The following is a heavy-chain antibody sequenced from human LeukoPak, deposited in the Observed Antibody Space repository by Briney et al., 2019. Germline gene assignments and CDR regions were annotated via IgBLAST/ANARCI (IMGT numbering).Heavy chain of an antibody. CDR2: IIPIFGTA. Sequence: ASVKVSCKASGGTFSNYAISWVRQAPGQGLEWMGGIIPIFGTANYAQKFQGRVTITADESTSTAYMELSSLRSEDTAVYYCAREAIGGYSYGSRIDYWGQGTLVTVSS. J-gene: IGHJ4*02. CDR1: GGTFSNYA. D-gene: IGHD5-18*01. V-gene: IGHV1-69*13. CDR3: AREAIGGYSYGSRIDY.